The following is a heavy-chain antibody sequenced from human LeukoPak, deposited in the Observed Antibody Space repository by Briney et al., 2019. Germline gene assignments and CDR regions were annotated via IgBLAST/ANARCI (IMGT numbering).Heavy chain of an antibody. CDR3: ARRSWFGELDY. CDR2: ISSSGDTI. CDR1: GFTFSDYY. V-gene: IGHV3-11*04. D-gene: IGHD3-10*01. J-gene: IGHJ4*02. Sequence: GGSLRLSCAASGFTFSDYYMSWIRQAPGKGLEWISYISSSGDTIFYADSVKGRFTISRDNAKNSLYLQMNSLRAEDTAVYYCARRSWFGELDYWGQGTLVTGSS.